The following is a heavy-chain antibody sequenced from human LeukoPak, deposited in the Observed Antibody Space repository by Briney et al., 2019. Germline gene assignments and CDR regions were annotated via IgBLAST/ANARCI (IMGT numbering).Heavy chain of an antibody. CDR1: GVSISSSNW. CDR2: IYHSGST. J-gene: IGHJ4*02. D-gene: IGHD5-12*01. V-gene: IGHV4-4*02. Sequence: SETLSLTCAVSGVSISSSNWWSWVRQPPEKGLEWIGEIYHSGSTNYNPSLKSRVTVSVDKSKNQFSLKLSSVTAADTAVYYCARVESGYDFDYWGQGTLVTVSS. CDR3: ARVESGYDFDY.